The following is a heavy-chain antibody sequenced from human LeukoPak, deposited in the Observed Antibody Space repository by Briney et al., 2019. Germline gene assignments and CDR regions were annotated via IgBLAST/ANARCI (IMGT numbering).Heavy chain of an antibody. J-gene: IGHJ4*02. CDR1: GFTFSSYW. CDR2: IKQDGSEK. Sequence: PGGSLRLSCAASGFTFSSYWMSWVRQAPGKGLEWVANIKQDGSEKYYVDSVKGRFTISRDNAKNSLYLQMNSLRAEDTAVYYCAKGDWYDSSGYDYWGQGTLVTVSS. V-gene: IGHV3-7*03. CDR3: AKGDWYDSSGYDY. D-gene: IGHD3-22*01.